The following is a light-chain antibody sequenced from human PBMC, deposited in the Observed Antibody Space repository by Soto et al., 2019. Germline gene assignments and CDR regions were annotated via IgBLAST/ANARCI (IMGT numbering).Light chain of an antibody. Sequence: EIVMTQSPATLSVSPGERATLSCWASQSVSSNLAWYQHKPGQAPRLLIYGTSTRATGIPDRFSGSGSGTEFTLTISGLQSEDFAVYYCQQYKSLPPITFGQGTRLELK. J-gene: IGKJ5*01. CDR2: GTS. CDR1: QSVSSN. CDR3: QQYKSLPPIT. V-gene: IGKV3-15*01.